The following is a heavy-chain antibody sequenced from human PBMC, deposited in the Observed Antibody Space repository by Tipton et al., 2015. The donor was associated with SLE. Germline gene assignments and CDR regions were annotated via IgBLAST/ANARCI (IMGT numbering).Heavy chain of an antibody. D-gene: IGHD4-23*01. CDR2: ISHSGGT. J-gene: IGHJ4*02. Sequence: TLSLTCAVYGGSFSGYYWSWIRQPPGKGLEWIGEISHSGGTNYNPSLKSRVTISVDTSKNQFSLKLSSVTAADTAVYYCAGGSVTVNYWGQGTLVTVSS. CDR1: GGSFSGYY. V-gene: IGHV4-34*01. CDR3: AGGSVTVNY.